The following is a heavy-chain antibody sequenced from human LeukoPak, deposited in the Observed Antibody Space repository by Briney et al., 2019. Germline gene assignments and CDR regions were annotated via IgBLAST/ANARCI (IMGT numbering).Heavy chain of an antibody. CDR3: ARILLSSGYYARYFKH. J-gene: IGHJ1*01. D-gene: IGHD3-22*01. V-gene: IGHV1-8*02. Sequence: GASVKVSCKASGYTFTSYGISWVRQATGQGLEWMGWMNPNSGNTGYAQKFQGRVTMTRNTSISTAYMELSSLRSEDTAVYYCARILLSSGYYARYFKHWGQGTLVTVSS. CDR2: MNPNSGNT. CDR1: GYTFTSYG.